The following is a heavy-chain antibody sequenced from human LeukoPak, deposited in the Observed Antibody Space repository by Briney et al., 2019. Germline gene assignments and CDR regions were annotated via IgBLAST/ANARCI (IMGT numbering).Heavy chain of an antibody. CDR2: IYYSGST. J-gene: IGHJ3*02. CDR1: GGSISSYY. D-gene: IGHD6-19*01. CDR3: ARHHGLGSGRYDAFDI. V-gene: IGHV4-59*08. Sequence: PSETLSLTCTVSGGSISSYYWSWIRQPPGKGLEWIGYIYYSGSTNYNPSLKSRVTISVDTSKNQFSLKLSSVTAADTAVYYCARHHGLGSGRYDAFDIWGQGTMVTVSS.